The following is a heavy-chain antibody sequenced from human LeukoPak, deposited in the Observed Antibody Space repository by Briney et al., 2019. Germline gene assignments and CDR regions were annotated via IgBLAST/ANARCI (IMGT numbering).Heavy chain of an antibody. CDR1: GYTFTSYA. CDR3: ARAPPPRAAAGPIDY. D-gene: IGHD6-13*01. J-gene: IGHJ4*02. CDR2: INAGNGNT. Sequence: ASVKVSCKASGYTFTSYAMHWVRQAPGQRLEWMGWINAGNGNTKYSQKFQGRVTITRDTSASTAYMELSSLRSEDTAVYYCARAPPPRAAAGPIDYWGQGTLVTVSS. V-gene: IGHV1-3*01.